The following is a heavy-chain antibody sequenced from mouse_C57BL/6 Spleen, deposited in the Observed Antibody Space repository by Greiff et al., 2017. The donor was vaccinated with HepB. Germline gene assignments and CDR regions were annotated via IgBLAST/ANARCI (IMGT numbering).Heavy chain of an antibody. V-gene: IGHV5-17*01. Sequence: EVKLMESGGGLVKPGGSLKLSCAASGFNFSDYGMHWVRQAPEKGLEWVAYISSGSSTIYYADTVKGRFTISRDNAKNTLFLQMTSLRSEDTAMYYCARKQVDYWGQGTTLTVSS. CDR2: ISSGSSTI. J-gene: IGHJ2*01. CDR3: ARKQVDY. CDR1: GFNFSDYG.